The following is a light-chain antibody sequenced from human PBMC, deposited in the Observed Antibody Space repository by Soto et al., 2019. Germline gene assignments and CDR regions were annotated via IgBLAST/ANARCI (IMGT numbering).Light chain of an antibody. CDR1: QGVSSW. CDR3: QQADSFPFT. CDR2: AAS. V-gene: IGKV1-12*01. Sequence: DIQMTQSPSSVSASVGDRVTITCQASQGVSSWVAWYQLKPGKAPNLLIYAASSLQSGVPSRFSASGSGTDFTLTISSLQPEDFATYYCQQADSFPFTFGPGTTVDIK. J-gene: IGKJ3*01.